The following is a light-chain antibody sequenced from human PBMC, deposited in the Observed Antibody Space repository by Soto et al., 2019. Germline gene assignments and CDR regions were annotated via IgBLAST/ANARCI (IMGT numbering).Light chain of an antibody. CDR1: SSDVGAYKY. J-gene: IGLJ3*02. CDR3: TSYVGNDIWV. CDR2: EVT. V-gene: IGLV2-8*01. Sequence: QSALTQPPSASGSPGQSVTISCTGTSSDVGAYKYVSWYQQYPGKAPKLMIYEVTKRPSGVPDRFSGSTSGNTASLPVSGLQAEDEADYYCTSYVGNDIWVFGGGTKLTVL.